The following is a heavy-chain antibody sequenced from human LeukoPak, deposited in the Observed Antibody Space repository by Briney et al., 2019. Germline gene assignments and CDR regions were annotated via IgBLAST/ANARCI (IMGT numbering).Heavy chain of an antibody. CDR3: AKTLAAAATGY. Sequence: PGGSLRLSCAASGFTFSSYAMSWVRQAPGKGLEWVSAVSGSGSNTYYADSVKGRFTISRDNSKNTLYLQMNSLRAEDTAVYYCAKTLAAAATGYWGQGTLVTVSS. D-gene: IGHD6-13*01. J-gene: IGHJ4*02. CDR2: VSGSGSNT. V-gene: IGHV3-23*01. CDR1: GFTFSSYA.